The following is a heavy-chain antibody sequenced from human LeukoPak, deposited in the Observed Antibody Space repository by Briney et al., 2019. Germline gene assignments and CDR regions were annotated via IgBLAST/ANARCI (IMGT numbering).Heavy chain of an antibody. CDR1: GGSFSGYY. CDR3: ASGYPILTGYYSYYYYGMDV. D-gene: IGHD3-9*01. CDR2: INHSGST. J-gene: IGHJ6*02. V-gene: IGHV4-34*01. Sequence: SETLSLTCAVYGGSFSGYYWSWIRQPPGKGLEWIGEINHSGSTNYNPSLKSRVTISVDTSKNQFSLQLSSVTAAGTAVYYCASGYPILTGYYSYYYYGMDVWGQGTTVTVSS.